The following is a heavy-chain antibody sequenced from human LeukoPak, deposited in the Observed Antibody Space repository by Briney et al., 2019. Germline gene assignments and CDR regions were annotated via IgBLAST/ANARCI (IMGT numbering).Heavy chain of an antibody. J-gene: IGHJ3*02. Sequence: GGSLRLSCAASGFTFSSYGMHWVRQAPGKGLEWVAVISYDGSNKYYADSVKGRFTISRDNSKNTLYLQMNSLRAEDTAVYYCAKGEYYYDPADAFEIWGQGTMVTVSS. CDR1: GFTFSSYG. D-gene: IGHD3-22*01. CDR2: ISYDGSNK. CDR3: AKGEYYYDPADAFEI. V-gene: IGHV3-30*18.